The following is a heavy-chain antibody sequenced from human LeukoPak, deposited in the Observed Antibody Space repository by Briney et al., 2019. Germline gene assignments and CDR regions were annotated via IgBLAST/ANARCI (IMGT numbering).Heavy chain of an antibody. J-gene: IGHJ5*02. CDR2: INHSGST. CDR3: ARAQQAYYGSGSYYTRYNWFDP. D-gene: IGHD3-10*01. V-gene: IGHV4-34*01. CDR1: GGSFSGYY. Sequence: PSETLSLTGAVYGGSFSGYYWSWIRQPPGKGLEWIGEINHSGSTNYNPSLKSRVTISVDTSKNQFSLKLSSVTAADTAVYYCARAQQAYYGSGSYYTRYNWFDPWGQGTLVTVSS.